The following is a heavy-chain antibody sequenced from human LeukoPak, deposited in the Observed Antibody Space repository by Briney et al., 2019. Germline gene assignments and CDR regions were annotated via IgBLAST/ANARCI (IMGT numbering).Heavy chain of an antibody. J-gene: IGHJ4*02. D-gene: IGHD6-13*01. V-gene: IGHV1-8*01. CDR1: GYTFTTCD. CDR2: MNPNSGNT. CDR3: AIDLTGIAAAGSVWDFDY. Sequence: ASVKVSCKASGYTFTTCDINWVRQATGQGLEWLGWMNPNSGNTGYAQSFQGRVTMTEDTSTDTAYMELSSLRSEDTAVYYCAIDLTGIAAAGSVWDFDYWGQGTLVTVSS.